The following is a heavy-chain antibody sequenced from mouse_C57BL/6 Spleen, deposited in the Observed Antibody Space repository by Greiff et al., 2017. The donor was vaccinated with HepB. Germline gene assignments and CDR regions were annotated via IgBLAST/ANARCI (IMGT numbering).Heavy chain of an antibody. D-gene: IGHD2-1*01. CDR2: INPSNGGT. V-gene: IGHV1-53*01. CDR1: GYTFTSYW. CDR3: ARGGYYGNYFYYAMDD. Sequence: QVQLQQPGTELVKPGASVKLSCKASGYTFTSYWMHWVKQRPGQGLEWIGNINPSNGGTNYNEKFKSKATLTVDKSSSTAYMQLSSLTSEDSAVYYCARGGYYGNYFYYAMDDWGQGTSVTVAS. J-gene: IGHJ4*01.